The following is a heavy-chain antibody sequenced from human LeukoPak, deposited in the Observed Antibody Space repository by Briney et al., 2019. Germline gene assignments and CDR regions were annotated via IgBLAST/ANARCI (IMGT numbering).Heavy chain of an antibody. J-gene: IGHJ5*02. CDR3: ARGNSGWKKNWFDP. CDR2: MNPNSGNT. Sequence: ASVKVSCKASGYTFTSYDINWVRQATGQGLEWMGWMNPNSGNTGFAQKFQGRVTMTRNTSISTAYMELSSLRSEDTAVYYCARGNSGWKKNWFDPWGQGTLVTVSS. D-gene: IGHD6-19*01. CDR1: GYTFTSYD. V-gene: IGHV1-8*01.